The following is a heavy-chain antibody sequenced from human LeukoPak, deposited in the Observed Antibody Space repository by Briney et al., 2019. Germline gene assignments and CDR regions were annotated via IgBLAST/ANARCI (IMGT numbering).Heavy chain of an antibody. J-gene: IGHJ4*02. CDR1: GDSISSYY. D-gene: IGHD3-10*01. CDR2: IHNSGTT. CDR3: ARGRGYYGSGSPGRVDY. V-gene: IGHV4-59*01. Sequence: SETLSLTCTVSGDSISSYYWSWIRQPPGKGLEWIGYIHNSGTTNYNPSLKSRVTISIDTSKNQFSLKLTSVTAADTAVYYCARGRGYYGSGSPGRVDYWGQGTLVTVSS.